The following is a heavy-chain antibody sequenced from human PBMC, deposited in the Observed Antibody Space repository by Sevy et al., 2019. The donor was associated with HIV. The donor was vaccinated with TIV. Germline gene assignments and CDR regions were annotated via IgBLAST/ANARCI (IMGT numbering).Heavy chain of an antibody. CDR2: TYYRSKWWN. Sequence: SQTLSITCAISGDGVSSRGTVWNWIRQSPSRGLEWLGRTYYRSKWWNNYALSVKSRISINPDTSKNQVSLHLNSVTPDDTAVYYCARDGGANWDGRPSGTVFDYWGQGTLVTVSS. J-gene: IGHJ4*02. CDR3: ARDGGANWDGRPSGTVFDY. D-gene: IGHD1-1*01. V-gene: IGHV6-1*01. CDR1: GDGVSSRGTV.